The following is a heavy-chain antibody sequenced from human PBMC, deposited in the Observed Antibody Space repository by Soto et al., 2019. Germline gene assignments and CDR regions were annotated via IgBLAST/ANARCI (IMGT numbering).Heavy chain of an antibody. CDR1: GGSISSYY. CDR3: ARGNQLVVDY. V-gene: IGHV4-59*01. D-gene: IGHD6-13*01. J-gene: IGHJ4*02. Sequence: QVQLQESGPGLVKPSETLSLTCTVSGGSISSYYWSWIRQPPGKGLEWIGYIYYSGSTNYNPSLKNRGTISVETSKNQFALQLSSVTAADTAVYYCARGNQLVVDYWGQGTLVTVSS. CDR2: IYYSGST.